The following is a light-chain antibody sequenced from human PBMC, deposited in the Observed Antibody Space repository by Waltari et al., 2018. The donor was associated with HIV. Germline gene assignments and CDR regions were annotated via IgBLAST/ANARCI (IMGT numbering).Light chain of an antibody. J-gene: IGLJ3*02. CDR1: TSNIGTNH. V-gene: IGLV1-47*01. CDR2: KNS. CDR3: ATWDDSLSGRWV. Sequence: QSVLTQPPPASGSPGQRGTISCFGSTSNIGTNHVYWYQQLPGAAPRLLIYKNSQRPSGVPDRFSGSKSGTSASLAISGLRSEDEAEYYCATWDDSLSGRWVFGGGTKLTVL.